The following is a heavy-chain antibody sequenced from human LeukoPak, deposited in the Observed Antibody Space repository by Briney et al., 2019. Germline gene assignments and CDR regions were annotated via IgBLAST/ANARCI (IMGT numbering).Heavy chain of an antibody. J-gene: IGHJ6*03. CDR1: GGSFSGYY. V-gene: IGHV4-34*01. CDR2: INHSGST. Sequence: SSETLSLTCGVYGGSFSGYYWNWIRQSPGKGLEWIGEINHSGSTNYNPSLKSRVTMSVDTSQKQFSLRLTSVRAADTAVYYCARGYCSGGSCRPYYYYMDVWGKGTTVTVSS. D-gene: IGHD2-15*01. CDR3: ARGYCSGGSCRPYYYYMDV.